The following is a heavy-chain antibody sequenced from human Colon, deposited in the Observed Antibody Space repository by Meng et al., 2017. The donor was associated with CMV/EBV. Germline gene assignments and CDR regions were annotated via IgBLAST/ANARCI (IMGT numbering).Heavy chain of an antibody. J-gene: IGHJ4*02. CDR2: INTDGGST. V-gene: IGHV3-74*01. D-gene: IGHD5-24*01. CDR1: GFTFNAYW. Sequence: GFTFNAYWMHWFRQVPGKGLEWFARINTDGGSTTYADSVKGRFTISRDNPMDTVYLQMTSLRADDTAVYYCVRDKGDGFIKFHYFDYWGQGTLVTVSS. CDR3: VRDKGDGFIKFHYFDY.